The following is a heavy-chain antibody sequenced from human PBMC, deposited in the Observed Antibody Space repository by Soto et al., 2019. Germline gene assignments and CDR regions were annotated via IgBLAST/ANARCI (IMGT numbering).Heavy chain of an antibody. Sequence: PGGSLRLSCPASGFTFRSYGMHWVRQAPGKGLEWVAVISYDGSNKYYADSVRGRFTISRDNSKNTLYLQMNSLRAEDTAVYYCAKDLQWLVQTRYSYFYMVVWGKGNTVTVSS. CDR1: GFTFRSYG. CDR3: AKDLQWLVQTRYSYFYMVV. D-gene: IGHD6-19*01. J-gene: IGHJ6*03. CDR2: ISYDGSNK. V-gene: IGHV3-30*18.